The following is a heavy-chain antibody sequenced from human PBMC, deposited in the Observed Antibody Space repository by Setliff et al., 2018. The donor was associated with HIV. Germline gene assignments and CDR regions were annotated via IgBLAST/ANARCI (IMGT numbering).Heavy chain of an antibody. CDR3: ASGVLVVSAIFPASIAFDI. V-gene: IGHV3-30-3*01. J-gene: IGHJ3*02. Sequence: LSLSCAASGFIFSSFAMHWVRQAPGKGLEWVAVISFDGSNKYYADSVKGRFTVSRDNSKNTLYLQMNSLRAEDSAVYYCASGVLVVSAIFPASIAFDIWGQGTMVTVSS. D-gene: IGHD2-8*02. CDR2: ISFDGSNK. CDR1: GFIFSSFA.